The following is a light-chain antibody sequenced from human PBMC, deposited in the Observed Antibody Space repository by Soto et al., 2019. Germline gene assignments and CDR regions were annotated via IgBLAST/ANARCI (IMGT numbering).Light chain of an antibody. V-gene: IGKV3-15*01. CDR1: QRVSSN. J-gene: IGKJ4*01. CDR2: GAS. Sequence: EIVMTQSPATLSVSPGERATLSCRASQRVSSNLAWYQQKPGQAPRLLIYGASTRATGIPARFSGSGSGTEFTLTISSLKSEDFAVYYCQQYNNWPLTFGGGTKVDIK. CDR3: QQYNNWPLT.